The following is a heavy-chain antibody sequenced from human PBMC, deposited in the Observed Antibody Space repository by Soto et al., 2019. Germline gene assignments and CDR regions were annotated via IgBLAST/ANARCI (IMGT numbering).Heavy chain of an antibody. J-gene: IGHJ6*02. Sequence: GESLKISCKGSGYTFTNYWIGWVRQMPGKGLEWMGIIYPGDSDTKYNPSFQGQVTISADKSITTTYLQWSSLKASDTAIYHCAASTFYYGMDVWGQGTTVTVSS. CDR3: AASTFYYGMDV. V-gene: IGHV5-51*01. CDR1: GYTFTNYW. CDR2: IYPGDSDT.